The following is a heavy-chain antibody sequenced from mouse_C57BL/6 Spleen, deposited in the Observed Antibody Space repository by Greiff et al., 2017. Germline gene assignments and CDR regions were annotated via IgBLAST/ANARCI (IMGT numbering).Heavy chain of an antibody. Sequence: EVMLVESGGGLVKPGGSLKLSCAASGFTFSSYAMSWVRQTPEKRLEWVATISDGGSYTYYPDNVKGRFTISRDNAKNNLYLQMSHLKSEDTAMYYCARGELGDYDEAMDYWGQGTSVTVSS. V-gene: IGHV5-4*03. J-gene: IGHJ4*01. CDR3: ARGELGDYDEAMDY. D-gene: IGHD2-4*01. CDR1: GFTFSSYA. CDR2: ISDGGSYT.